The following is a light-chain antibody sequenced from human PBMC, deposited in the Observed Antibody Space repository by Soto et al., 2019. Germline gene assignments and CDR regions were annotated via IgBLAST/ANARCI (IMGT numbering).Light chain of an antibody. CDR2: AAS. V-gene: IGKV1-27*01. CDR3: QRYNSASWT. J-gene: IGKJ1*01. Sequence: DIQMTQSPSSLSASVGDRVTITCRASQGIAYYLAWYQQKSGKVPKLLIYAASTLQSGVPSRFSGSGSGTDFTLTINSLQPEDVATYYCQRYNSASWTFGQGTKVEIK. CDR1: QGIAYY.